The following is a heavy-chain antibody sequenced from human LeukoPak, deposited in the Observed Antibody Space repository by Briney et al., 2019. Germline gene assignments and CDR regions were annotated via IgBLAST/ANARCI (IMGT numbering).Heavy chain of an antibody. V-gene: IGHV3-48*02. CDR2: ISSTSANI. J-gene: IGHJ4*02. CDR1: VHTQYRCN. Sequence: PGGSLTLPCTPSVHTQYRCNVLCVRHATEEALVWVSSISSTSANIYYADSVKGRFTISRDNADNSLYLQMNSLRDEDTAVYYCARGRSGYYYDYWGQGTLVTVSS. D-gene: IGHD3-22*01. CDR3: ARGRSGYYYDY.